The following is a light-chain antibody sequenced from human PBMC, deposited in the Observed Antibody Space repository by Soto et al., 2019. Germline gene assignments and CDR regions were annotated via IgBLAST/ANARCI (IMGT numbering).Light chain of an antibody. CDR1: SSTIGAGYD. CDR3: QSYDSSLSGSVV. J-gene: IGLJ2*01. V-gene: IGLV1-40*01. CDR2: GNY. Sequence: QSVLTQPPSVSGAPGQRVTISCTGSSSTIGAGYDVHWYQHLPGTAPKLVISGNYNRPSGVPDRFSGSKSGTSASLAITGLQAEDEADYYCQSYDSSLSGSVVFGGGTKVTVL.